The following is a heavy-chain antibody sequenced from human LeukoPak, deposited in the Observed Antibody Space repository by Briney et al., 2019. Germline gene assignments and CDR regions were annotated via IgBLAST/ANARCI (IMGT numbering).Heavy chain of an antibody. V-gene: IGHV4-39*01. CDR3: GRLNTDWGFLFDS. CDR2: IYYSGSI. CDR1: GDSISRNTYH. J-gene: IGHJ4*02. Sequence: SGTLSLTCIVSGDSISRNTYHWGWVRQPPGKGLEWIGTIYYSGSIYYNQSLRGRVALSVDTSKNQFSLKLTSVTAADTAVYYCGRLNTDWGFLFDSWGQGTLVTGSS. D-gene: IGHD7-27*01.